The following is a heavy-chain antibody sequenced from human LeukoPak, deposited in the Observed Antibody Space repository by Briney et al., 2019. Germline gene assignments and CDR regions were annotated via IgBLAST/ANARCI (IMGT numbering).Heavy chain of an antibody. V-gene: IGHV1-18*01. CDR3: ARDHEFCRSTSCYAIDY. Sequence: ASVKVSCKASGYTFTSYGISWVRQAPGQGLEWMGWISAYNGNTNCAQKLQGRVTMTTDTSTSTAYIELRSLRSDDTAVYYCARDHEFCRSTSCYAIDYWGQGTLVTVSS. CDR1: GYTFTSYG. D-gene: IGHD2-2*01. J-gene: IGHJ4*02. CDR2: ISAYNGNT.